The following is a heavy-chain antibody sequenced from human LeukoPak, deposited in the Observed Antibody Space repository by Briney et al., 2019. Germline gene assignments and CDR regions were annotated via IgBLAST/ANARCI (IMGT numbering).Heavy chain of an antibody. V-gene: IGHV1-2*02. D-gene: IGHD6-19*01. Sequence: ASVKVSCKASGYTFTGYYMHWVRQAPGQGLEWMGWINPNSGGTNYAQKFQGRVTMTRDTSISTAYMELSRLRSDDTAVYYCARAEYSSGWYGVDYWGQGTLVTVSS. J-gene: IGHJ4*02. CDR2: INPNSGGT. CDR3: ARAEYSSGWYGVDY. CDR1: GYTFTGYY.